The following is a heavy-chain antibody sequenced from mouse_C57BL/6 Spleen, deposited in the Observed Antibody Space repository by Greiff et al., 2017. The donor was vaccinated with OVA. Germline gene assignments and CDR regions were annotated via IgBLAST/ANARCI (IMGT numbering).Heavy chain of an antibody. CDR2: INPSTGGT. D-gene: IGHD1-1*01. CDR3: ARTLYYYGSSSFDY. J-gene: IGHJ2*01. V-gene: IGHV1-42*01. Sequence: VHVKQSGPELVKPGASVKISCKASGYSFTGYYMNWVKQSPEKSLEWIGEINPSTGGTTYNQKFKAKATLTVDKSSSTAYMQLKSLTSEDSAVYYCARTLYYYGSSSFDYWGQGTTLTVSS. CDR1: GYSFTGYY.